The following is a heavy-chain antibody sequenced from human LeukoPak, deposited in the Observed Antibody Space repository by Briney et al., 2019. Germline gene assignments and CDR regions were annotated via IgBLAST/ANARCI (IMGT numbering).Heavy chain of an antibody. CDR3: ARETSQKGAHYMDV. D-gene: IGHD3-16*01. V-gene: IGHV4-59*01. CDR2: IYYSGIT. CDR1: GDPISSYY. J-gene: IGHJ6*03. Sequence: PSETLSLTCTVSGDPISSYYWSWIRQPPGKGLEWIGYIYYSGITNYNPSLKSRVTISVDTSKNQFSLKLSSVTAADTAVYYCARETSQKGAHYMDVWGKGTTVTISS.